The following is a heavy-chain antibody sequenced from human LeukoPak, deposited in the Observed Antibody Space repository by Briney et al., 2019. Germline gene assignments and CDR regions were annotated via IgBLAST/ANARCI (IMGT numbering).Heavy chain of an antibody. V-gene: IGHV3-48*01. CDR3: ARDEVGVFDY. CDR1: GFTFSSYS. CDR2: ISSSSSTI. J-gene: IGHJ4*02. D-gene: IGHD1-26*01. Sequence: GGSLRLSCAASGFTFSSYSMKWVRQAPGKGLEWVSYISSSSSTIYYADSVKGRFTISRDNAKNSLYLQMNSLRAEDTAVYYCARDEVGVFDYWGQGTLVTVSS.